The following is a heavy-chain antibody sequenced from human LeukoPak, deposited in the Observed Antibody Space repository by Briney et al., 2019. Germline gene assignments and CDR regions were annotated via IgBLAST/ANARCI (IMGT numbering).Heavy chain of an antibody. J-gene: IGHJ5*02. CDR1: GFTFDDYG. CDR2: INWNGGST. CDR3: ASLPGYYDSSGYYP. V-gene: IGHV3-20*04. D-gene: IGHD3-22*01. Sequence: PGGSLRLSCAASGFTFDDYGMSWVRQAPGKGLEWVSGINWNGGSTGYADSVKGRFTISRDNAKNSLYLQMNSLRAEDTALYYSASLPGYYDSSGYYPWGQGTLVTVSS.